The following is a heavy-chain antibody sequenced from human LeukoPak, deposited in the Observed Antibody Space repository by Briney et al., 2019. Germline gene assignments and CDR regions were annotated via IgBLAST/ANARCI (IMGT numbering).Heavy chain of an antibody. J-gene: IGHJ6*02. V-gene: IGHV3-7*01. CDR2: IKEDGSEK. D-gene: IGHD4-17*01. Sequence: GGSLRLSCAASGFTFRTYWMSWVRQAPGKGLEWVANIKEDGSEKYYVDSVKGRFTISRDNSKNTLYLQMNSLRAEDTAVYYCARGPHDYGDYYYGMDVWGQGTTVTVSS. CDR1: GFTFRTYW. CDR3: ARGPHDYGDYYYGMDV.